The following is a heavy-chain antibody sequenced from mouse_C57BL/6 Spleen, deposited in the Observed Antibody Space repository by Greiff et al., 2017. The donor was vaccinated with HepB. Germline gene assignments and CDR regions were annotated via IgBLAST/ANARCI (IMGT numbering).Heavy chain of an antibody. J-gene: IGHJ1*03. Sequence: EVMLVESGGGLVQPGGSMKLSCAASGFTFSDAWMDWVRQSPEKGLEWVAEIRNKANNHATYYAESVKGRFTISRDDSKSSVYLQMNSLRAEDTGIYYCTRRHYYGSSDWYFDVWGTGTTVTVSS. CDR2: IRNKANNHAT. V-gene: IGHV6-6*01. CDR1: GFTFSDAW. CDR3: TRRHYYGSSDWYFDV. D-gene: IGHD1-1*01.